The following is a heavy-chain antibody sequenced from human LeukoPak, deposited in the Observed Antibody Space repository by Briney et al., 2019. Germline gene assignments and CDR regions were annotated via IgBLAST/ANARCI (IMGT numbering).Heavy chain of an antibody. CDR3: ARVRAMVRGVGYYYGMDV. Sequence: QPGGSLRLSCAASGFTFSSYEINWVRQAPGKGLELVSYISSSGSTIYYADSVKGRFTISRDNAKNSLYLQMDSLRAEDTAVYYCARVRAMVRGVGYYYGMDVWGQGTTVTVSS. CDR1: GFTFSSYE. J-gene: IGHJ6*02. CDR2: ISSSGSTI. V-gene: IGHV3-48*03. D-gene: IGHD3-10*01.